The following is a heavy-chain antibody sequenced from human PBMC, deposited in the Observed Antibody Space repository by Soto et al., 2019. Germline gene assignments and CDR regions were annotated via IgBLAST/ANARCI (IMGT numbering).Heavy chain of an antibody. CDR2: IYYSGST. D-gene: IGHD3-10*01. CDR1: GGSFSGYY. J-gene: IGHJ1*01. Sequence: SETLSLTCAVYGGSFSGYYWSWIRQPPGKGLEWIGYIYYSGSTNYNPSLKSRVTISVDTSKNQFSLKLSSVTAADTAVYYCARAPPYYRLYFQHWGQGTLVTVSS. V-gene: IGHV4-59*01. CDR3: ARAPPYYRLYFQH.